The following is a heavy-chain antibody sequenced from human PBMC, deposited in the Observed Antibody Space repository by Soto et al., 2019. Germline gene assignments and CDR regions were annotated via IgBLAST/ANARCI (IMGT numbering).Heavy chain of an antibody. CDR2: MHYSGDT. CDR1: GDSISSYY. Sequence: SETLSLTCTVSGDSISSYYWSWIRHSPGKGLEWIGDMHYSGDTHYNPSLKSRVTMSIDTSNNQFSLRLTSVTAADGAVYYCARDRTAKFAPYWHFDLWGRGTLVTSPQ. CDR3: ARDRTAKFAPYWHFDL. V-gene: IGHV4-59*01. D-gene: IGHD2-21*02. J-gene: IGHJ2*01.